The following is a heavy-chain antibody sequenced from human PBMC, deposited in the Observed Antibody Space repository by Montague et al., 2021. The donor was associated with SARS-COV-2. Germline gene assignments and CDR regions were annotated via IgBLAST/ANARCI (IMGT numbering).Heavy chain of an antibody. CDR1: GDSVSHDF. D-gene: IGHD1-26*01. V-gene: IGHV4-59*02. J-gene: IGHJ4*02. Sequence: SETLSLICTVSGDSVSHDFWTWIRKPPGKGLEWIGYVYYSRSSSXNPXLRGRVSIAVDTSKNQFSLRLSTVTAADTAIYYCVRDPAPSGSGTFYDYWGQGTLVAVSS. CDR3: VRDPAPSGSGTFYDY. CDR2: VYYSRSS.